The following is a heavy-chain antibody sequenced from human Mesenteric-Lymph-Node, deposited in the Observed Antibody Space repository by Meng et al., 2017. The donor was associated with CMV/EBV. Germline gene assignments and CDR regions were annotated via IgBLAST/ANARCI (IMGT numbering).Heavy chain of an antibody. CDR2: INPNSGGT. CDR1: GYTVTGYY. Sequence: KASGYTVTGYYMHWVRQAPGQGLEWMGRINPNSGGTNYAQKFQGRVTMTRDTSISTAYMELSRLRSDDTAVYYCARVEQQLVKCFDYWGQGTLVTVSS. J-gene: IGHJ4*02. D-gene: IGHD6-13*01. V-gene: IGHV1-2*06. CDR3: ARVEQQLVKCFDY.